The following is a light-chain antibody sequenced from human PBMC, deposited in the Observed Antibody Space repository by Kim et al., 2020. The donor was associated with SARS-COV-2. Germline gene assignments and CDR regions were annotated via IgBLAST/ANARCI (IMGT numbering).Light chain of an antibody. CDR1: SLRSDY. V-gene: IGLV3-19*01. J-gene: IGLJ2*01. CDR3: NSRDSNDNVV. CDR2: GKN. Sequence: AWGQTVRITCKGDSLRSDYATWYQQKPGQAPILVIYGKNNRPSGIPDRFSGSSSGNTASLTITGTQAGDEADYYCNSRDSNDNVVFGGGTQLTVL.